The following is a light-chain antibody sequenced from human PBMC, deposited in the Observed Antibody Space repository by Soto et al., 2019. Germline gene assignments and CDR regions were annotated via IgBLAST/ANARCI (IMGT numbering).Light chain of an antibody. CDR3: QQYNNWPPIT. CDR1: QSVSSN. J-gene: IGKJ5*01. V-gene: IGKV3-15*01. CDR2: GAS. Sequence: EIVMTQSPATLSVSPGERATLSCRASQSVSSNLAWYQQKPGQAPRLLIYGASTRATGIPARFSGSGSGTEFTLSIRSLQSVCFAVYYFQQYNNWPPITFGQGTRLEIK.